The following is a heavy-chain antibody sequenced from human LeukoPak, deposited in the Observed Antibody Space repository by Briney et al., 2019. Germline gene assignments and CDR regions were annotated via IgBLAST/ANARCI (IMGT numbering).Heavy chain of an antibody. Sequence: PSETLSLTCAVYGGSFSGYYWSWIRHPPGKGLEWSGEIHHSGSTNYNPYLKSRITISVDASKNQFSLKLSSVTAADTAVYYCARGLASSDGYYYYYYMDVWGKGTTVTVSS. CDR1: GGSFSGYY. J-gene: IGHJ6*03. CDR3: ARGLASSDGYYYYYYMDV. CDR2: IHHSGST. V-gene: IGHV4-34*01. D-gene: IGHD6-25*01.